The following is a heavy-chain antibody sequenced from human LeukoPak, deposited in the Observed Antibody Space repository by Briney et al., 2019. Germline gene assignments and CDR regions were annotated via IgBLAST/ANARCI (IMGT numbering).Heavy chain of an antibody. CDR1: GVSFSSYA. CDR3: ADYGDYGRQSFDY. J-gene: IGHJ4*02. V-gene: IGHV3-23*01. CDR2: ISGSGGST. Sequence: GGSLRLSCAASGVSFSSYAMSWVRQAPGKGLEWVSAISGSGGSTYYADSVKGRFTISRDSSKNTLYLQMNSLRAEDTAVYYCADYGDYGRQSFDYWGQGTLVTVSS. D-gene: IGHD4-17*01.